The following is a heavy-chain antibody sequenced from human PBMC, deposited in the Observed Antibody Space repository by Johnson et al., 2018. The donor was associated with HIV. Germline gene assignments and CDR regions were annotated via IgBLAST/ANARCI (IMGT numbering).Heavy chain of an antibody. CDR3: ARDPFPRFYAFDV. V-gene: IGHV3-66*01. Sequence: VQLVESGGGLVQPGGSLRLSCAASGFTVSSNYMTWVRQAPGKGLEWVSVIYGGGITYNADSVKGRFTISRDNFKNTLYLQMNSLRVEDTAVYYCARDPFPRFYAFDVWGQGTMVTVSS. CDR1: GFTVSSNY. J-gene: IGHJ3*01. CDR2: IYGGGIT.